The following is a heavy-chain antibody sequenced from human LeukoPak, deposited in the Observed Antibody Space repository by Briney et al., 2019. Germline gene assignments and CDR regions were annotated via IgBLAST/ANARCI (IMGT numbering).Heavy chain of an antibody. Sequence: GGSLGLSCVTSGFTFRSSAMHWVRQAPGRGLEWIAFISWDGAVIYYADSVKGRFTISRDTSKRTVSLQVDSLRAEDTAVYYCAKDLETKYCIDYWGQGALVTVSS. CDR3: AKDLETKYCIDY. D-gene: IGHD2-8*02. V-gene: IGHV3-30*18. J-gene: IGHJ4*02. CDR2: ISWDGAVI. CDR1: GFTFRSSA.